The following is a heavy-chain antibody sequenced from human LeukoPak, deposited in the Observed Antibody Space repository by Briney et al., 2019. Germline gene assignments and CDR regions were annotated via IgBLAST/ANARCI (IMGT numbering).Heavy chain of an antibody. D-gene: IGHD1-26*01. CDR3: ARDLDGSYSVWWFDP. V-gene: IGHV1-2*02. J-gene: IGHJ5*02. Sequence: ASVKVSCKASGYTFTGYYMHWVRQAPGQGLEWMGWINPNSGGTNYAQKFQGRVTMTRDTSISTAYMELSRLRSDDTAVYYCARDLDGSYSVWWFDPWGQGTLVTVSS. CDR1: GYTFTGYY. CDR2: INPNSGGT.